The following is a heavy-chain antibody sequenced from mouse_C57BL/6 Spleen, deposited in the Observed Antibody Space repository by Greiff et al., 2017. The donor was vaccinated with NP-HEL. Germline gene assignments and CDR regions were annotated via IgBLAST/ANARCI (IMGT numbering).Heavy chain of an antibody. D-gene: IGHD2-3*01. J-gene: IGHJ3*01. CDR2: INPNNGGT. V-gene: IGHV1-26*01. CDR3: AREDDLIRAY. Sequence: VQLQQSGPELVKPGASVKISCKASGYTFTDYYMNWVKQSHGKSLEWIGDINPNNGGTSYNQKFKGKATLTVDKSSSTAYMELRSLTSEDSAVYYCAREDDLIRAYWGQGTLVTVSA. CDR1: GYTFTDYY.